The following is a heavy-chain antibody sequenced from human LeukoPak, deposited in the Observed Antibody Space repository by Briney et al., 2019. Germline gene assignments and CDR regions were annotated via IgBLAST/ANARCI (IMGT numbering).Heavy chain of an antibody. CDR2: INPNSGGT. CDR1: GYTFTGYY. CDR3: ARASIWDFIAGPQPPHNWFDP. J-gene: IGHJ5*02. Sequence: ASVKVSCKVSGYTFTGYYMHWVRQAPGQGLEWMGWINPNSGGTNYAQKFQGRVTMTRDTSISTAYMELSRLRSDDTAVYYCARASIWDFIAGPQPPHNWFDPWGQGTLVTVSS. D-gene: IGHD6-13*01. V-gene: IGHV1-2*02.